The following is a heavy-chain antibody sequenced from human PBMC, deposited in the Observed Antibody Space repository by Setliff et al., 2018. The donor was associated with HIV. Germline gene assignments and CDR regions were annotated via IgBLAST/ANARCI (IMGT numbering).Heavy chain of an antibody. CDR3: ARLVYNSAWSLDY. J-gene: IGHJ4*02. V-gene: IGHV4-61*09. CDR2: IYTSGSP. CDR1: GGSVHSGNYH. D-gene: IGHD6-19*01. Sequence: PSETLSLTCSVSGGSVHSGNYHWAWIRQPAGKGLEWIGHIYTSGSPHYKSSLTSRLTISLDTSRNQFSLKLTSVTAADSATYYCARLVYNSAWSLDYWGQGTLVTVSS.